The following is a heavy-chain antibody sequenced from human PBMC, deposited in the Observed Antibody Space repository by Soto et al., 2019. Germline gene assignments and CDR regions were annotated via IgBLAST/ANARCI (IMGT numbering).Heavy chain of an antibody. Sequence: QVQLVESGGDVVQPGRSLRLSCAASGFGLSTYGMHLVRQAPGKGLEWMAVLWNDGITKYYADSVKDRLTISRDNSKNRLYLQMNRLRAEDTALYYGAGVLRSFDWDDAFDVWGQGSMVTVSS. CDR3: AGVLRSFDWDDAFDV. V-gene: IGHV3-33*01. CDR1: GFGLSTYG. J-gene: IGHJ3*01. CDR2: LWNDGITK. D-gene: IGHD3-9*01.